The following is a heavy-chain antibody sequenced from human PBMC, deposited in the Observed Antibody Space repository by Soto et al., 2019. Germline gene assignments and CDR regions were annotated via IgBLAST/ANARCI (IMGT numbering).Heavy chain of an antibody. CDR2: IDWDGDK. V-gene: IGHV2-70*17. D-gene: IGHD1-26*01. CDR1: GFSLTTSGMC. J-gene: IGHJ4*02. CDR3: ARVVFDSGRLTFDF. Sequence: SGPTLVNPTQTLTLTCSFSGFSLTTSGMCVNWIRQPPGKALEWLARIDWDGDKFYSTSLATRLTISKDTSRNQVVLTMTDMDPVDTATYYCARVVFDSGRLTFDFWGQGALVTVSS.